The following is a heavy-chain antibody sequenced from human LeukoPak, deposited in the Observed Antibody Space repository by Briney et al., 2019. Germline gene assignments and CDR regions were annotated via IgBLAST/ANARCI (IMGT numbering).Heavy chain of an antibody. J-gene: IGHJ4*02. V-gene: IGHV4-59*01. Sequence: PSETLSLTCTVPGGSISSYYWSWIRQPPGKGLEWIGYIYYSGSTNYNPSLKSRVTISVDTSKNQFSLKLSSVTAADTAVYYCARQNYGSGSYYSDYWGQGTLVTVSS. CDR3: ARQNYGSGSYYSDY. D-gene: IGHD3-10*01. CDR1: GGSISSYY. CDR2: IYYSGST.